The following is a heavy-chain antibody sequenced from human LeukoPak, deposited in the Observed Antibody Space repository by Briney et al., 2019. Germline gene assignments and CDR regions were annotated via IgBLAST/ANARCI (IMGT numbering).Heavy chain of an antibody. CDR2: IYHSGST. V-gene: IGHV4-38-2*02. J-gene: IGHJ5*02. CDR1: GYSVSSGYY. Sequence: SETLSLTCSVSGYSVSSGYYWGWIRQPPGKGLEWIGSIYHSGSTYYNPSLKSRVTVSVDTSKNQFSLKLSSVTAADTAVYYCARHGRLGSPYIWFDPWGQGTLVTVSS. CDR3: ARHGRLGSPYIWFDP. D-gene: IGHD3-10*01.